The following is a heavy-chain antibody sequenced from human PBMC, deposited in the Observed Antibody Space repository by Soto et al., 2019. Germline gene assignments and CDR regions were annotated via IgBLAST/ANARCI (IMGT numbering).Heavy chain of an antibody. J-gene: IGHJ4*02. CDR2: ISSSSTT. D-gene: IGHD3-10*01. CDR1: GFTFSSYS. V-gene: IGHV3-48*01. Sequence: GGSLRLSCAASGFTFSSYSMNWVRQAPGKGLEWVSYISSSSTTYYADSVKDRFTISRDNAKNSLYLQMNSLRAEDTAVYYCAREEFGELLPNNPYYFDYWGQGTLVTVSS. CDR3: AREEFGELLPNNPYYFDY.